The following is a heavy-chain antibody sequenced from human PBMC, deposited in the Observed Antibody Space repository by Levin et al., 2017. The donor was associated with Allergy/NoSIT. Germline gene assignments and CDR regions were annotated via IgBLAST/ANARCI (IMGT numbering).Heavy chain of an antibody. Sequence: PSETLSLTCTVSGGSISSYYWSWIRQPPGKRREWIGFIYYSGSTDYNPSLKSRVTISVDTSKNQFSLRLISVTAADTAVYYCARGSGYMTGWFDPWGQGTLVTVSS. J-gene: IGHJ5*02. D-gene: IGHD3-22*01. CDR1: GGSISSYY. CDR2: IYYSGST. CDR3: ARGSGYMTGWFDP. V-gene: IGHV4-59*01.